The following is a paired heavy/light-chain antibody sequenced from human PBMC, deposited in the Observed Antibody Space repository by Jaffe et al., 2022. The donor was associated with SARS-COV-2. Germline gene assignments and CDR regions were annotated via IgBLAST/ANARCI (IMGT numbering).Heavy chain of an antibody. CDR3: VKKGPHSTYFDI. J-gene: IGHJ2*01. CDR2: IHYSATT. V-gene: IGHV4-28*01. CDR1: GYSISNSDW. Sequence: QVQLQESGPGLVRPSDTLSLTCAVSGYSISNSDWWGWIRQPPGEGLEWIGYIHYSATTYYSPSLRSRITMSVDTSKNQFSLKLSSVTAVDTAVYYCVKKGPHSTYFDIWGRGTLVTVSS.
Light chain of an antibody. V-gene: IGLV2-8*01. J-gene: IGLJ1*01. CDR3: SSYATSIIL. CDR2: EVT. Sequence: QSALTQPPSASGSPGQSVTISCTGTSSDVGGNSYVSWYQQHPGKAPKLMIYEVTKRPSGVPDRFSGSRSGNTASLTVSGLQADDEADYYCSSYATSIILFGTGTKVTVL. CDR1: SSDVGGNSY.